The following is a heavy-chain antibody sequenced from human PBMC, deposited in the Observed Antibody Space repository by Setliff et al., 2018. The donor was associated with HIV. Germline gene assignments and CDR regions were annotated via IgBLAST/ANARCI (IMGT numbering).Heavy chain of an antibody. V-gene: IGHV1-69*10. D-gene: IGHD2-15*01. CDR1: GGTFNTYV. J-gene: IGHJ5*02. Sequence: SVKVSCKASGGTFNTYVISWLRQAPGQGLEWMGGIIPILGVANYAQKFRGRLTITADKSTNTAYMELSSLKSDDTAVYYCARGPEEGDCSGGSCYGNFDPWGQGTLVTVSS. CDR3: ARGPEEGDCSGGSCYGNFDP. CDR2: IIPILGVA.